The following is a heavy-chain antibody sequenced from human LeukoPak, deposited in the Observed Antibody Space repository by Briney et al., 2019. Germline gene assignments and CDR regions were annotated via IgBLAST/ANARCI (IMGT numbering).Heavy chain of an antibody. J-gene: IGHJ6*03. CDR3: ARAGDCTNGVCYFRDYYYMDV. V-gene: IGHV3-21*01. CDR2: ISGSSSYI. D-gene: IGHD2-8*01. Sequence: GGSLRLSCAASGFTFSSYSINWVRQAPGKGLEWVSFISGSSSYIYYADSVKGRFTISRDNAKNSLYLQMNSLRAEDTAVYYCARAGDCTNGVCYFRDYYYMDVWGKGTTVTVPS. CDR1: GFTFSSYS.